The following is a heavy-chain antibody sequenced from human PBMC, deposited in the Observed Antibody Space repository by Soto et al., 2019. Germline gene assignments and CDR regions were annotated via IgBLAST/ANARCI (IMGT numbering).Heavy chain of an antibody. J-gene: IGHJ4*02. CDR1: GYSFTTHW. V-gene: IGHV5-51*01. CDR3: ATLVKNGNDY. Sequence: GESLKISCRGSGYSFTTHWIGWVRQMAGKGLEWMGIIYPGDYDTRYSPSFQGQVTISADKSISTAYLQWSSLKASDTAMYYCATLVKNGNDYWGQGTLVTVSS. D-gene: IGHD1-1*01. CDR2: IYPGDYDT.